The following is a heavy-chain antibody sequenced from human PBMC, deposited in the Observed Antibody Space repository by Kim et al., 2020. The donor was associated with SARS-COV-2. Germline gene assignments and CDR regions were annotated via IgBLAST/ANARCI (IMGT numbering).Heavy chain of an antibody. CDR2: IYHSGST. Sequence: SETLSLTCAVSGGSISSSNWWSWVRQPPGKGLEWIGEIYHSGSTNYNPSLKSRVTISVDKSKNQFSLKLSSVTAADTAVYYCARDLSLDYDSSGSQRGYYYYGMDVGGQGTAVTV. CDR3: ARDLSLDYDSSGSQRGYYYYGMDV. V-gene: IGHV4-4*02. CDR1: GGSISSSNW. J-gene: IGHJ6*02. D-gene: IGHD3-22*01.